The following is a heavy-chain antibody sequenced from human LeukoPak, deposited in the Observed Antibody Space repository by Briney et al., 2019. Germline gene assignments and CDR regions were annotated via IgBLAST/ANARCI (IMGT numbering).Heavy chain of an antibody. CDR1: GFTFSSYA. D-gene: IGHD1-14*01. CDR2: ISGSGGTT. Sequence: PGGSLRLSCAASGFTFSSYAMSWVRQAPGKGLEWVSCISGSGGTTYYADSVKGRFTISRDTSKNTPYLQMTSLRAEDTAVYYCAKYVRYHPDASDIWGQGTMVSVSS. CDR3: AKYVRYHPDASDI. V-gene: IGHV3-23*01. J-gene: IGHJ3*02.